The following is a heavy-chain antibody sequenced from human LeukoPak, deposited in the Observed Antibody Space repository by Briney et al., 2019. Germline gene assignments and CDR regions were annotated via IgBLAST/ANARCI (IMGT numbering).Heavy chain of an antibody. CDR3: ARAFDYGDYYGMDV. CDR2: MNPNSGNT. Sequence: GASVKVSCKASGYTFTSYDINWVRQATGQGLEWMGWMNPNSGNTGYAQKFQGRVTMTRNTSISTAYMELSSLRYEDAAVYYCARAFDYGDYYGMDVWGQGTTVTVSS. D-gene: IGHD4-17*01. V-gene: IGHV1-8*01. J-gene: IGHJ6*02. CDR1: GYTFTSYD.